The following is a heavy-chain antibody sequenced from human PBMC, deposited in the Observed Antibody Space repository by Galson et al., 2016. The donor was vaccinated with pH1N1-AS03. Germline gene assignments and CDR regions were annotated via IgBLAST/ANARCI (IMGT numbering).Heavy chain of an antibody. CDR3: ARGYMSVPGCWDY. CDR2: INTNTGNP. J-gene: IGHJ4*02. Sequence: SVKVSCKASGYTFTSYTMVWVRQAPGQGLECMGWINTNTGNPTYAQGFTGRFAFSLDTSVSTAYLQIGSLKAEDTAVYYCARGYMSVPGCWDYWGQGTLVTVSS. V-gene: IGHV7-4-1*01. D-gene: IGHD6-19*01. CDR1: GYTFTSYT.